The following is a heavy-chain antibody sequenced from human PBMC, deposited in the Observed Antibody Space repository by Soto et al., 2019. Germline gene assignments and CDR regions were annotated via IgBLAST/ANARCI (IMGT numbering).Heavy chain of an antibody. CDR1: GGSFSGYY. CDR3: ARGQVHSNTSYYYYAMDV. V-gene: IGHV4-34*01. D-gene: IGHD4-4*01. J-gene: IGHJ6*02. CDR2: INHSGIT. Sequence: PSETLSLTCAVYGGSFSGYYWSWIRQPPGKGLEWIGEINHSGITNYNPSLKSRVTISVDTSKNQFSLKLSSLTAADTAVYYCARGQVHSNTSYYYYAMDVWGQRTTVTVSS.